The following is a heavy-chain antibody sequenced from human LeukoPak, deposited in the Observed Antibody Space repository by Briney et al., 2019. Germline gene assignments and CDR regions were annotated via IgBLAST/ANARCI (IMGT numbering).Heavy chain of an antibody. CDR1: GGSFSGYY. J-gene: IGHJ6*01. Sequence: SETLSLTCAVYGGSFSGYYWSWIRQPPGKGLEWIGEINHSGGTNYNPSLKSRVTISGDRSKSQFSLKLSSMAAADTAVYSCARANYDTNGNRRYYNYYGLDVWGQGTTVTVST. D-gene: IGHD2-8*01. CDR2: INHSGGT. V-gene: IGHV4-34*01. CDR3: ARANYDTNGNRRYYNYYGLDV.